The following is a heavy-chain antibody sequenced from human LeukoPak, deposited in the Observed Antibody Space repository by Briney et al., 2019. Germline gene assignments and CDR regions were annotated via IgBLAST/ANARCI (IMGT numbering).Heavy chain of an antibody. D-gene: IGHD1-14*01. CDR1: GGSINTYY. CDR2: IYYTGST. CDR3: ARGANRLDS. V-gene: IGHV4-59*12. J-gene: IGHJ4*02. Sequence: SESLCLTCAVSGGSINTYYWSWIRQTPGKGLEWIGFIYYTGSTNYYPSLKSRVTMSVDTSKSQFSLKLTSVTAADTALYYCARGANRLDSWGRGTLVTVSS.